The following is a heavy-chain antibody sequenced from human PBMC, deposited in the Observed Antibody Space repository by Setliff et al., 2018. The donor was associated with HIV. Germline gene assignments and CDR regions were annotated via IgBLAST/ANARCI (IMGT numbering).Heavy chain of an antibody. CDR1: GGSVTSYY. CDR2: ISISGDT. V-gene: IGHV4-4*07. J-gene: IGHJ4*02. D-gene: IGHD4-4*01. Sequence: SETLSLTCTVSGGSVTSYYWSWIRQPAGKRLEWIGRISISGDTNYNPSLKSRAAMSLDTSKNQFSLKLNSVTAADTAMYYCARDPTTGVDYWGQGTLVTVSS. CDR3: ARDPTTGVDY.